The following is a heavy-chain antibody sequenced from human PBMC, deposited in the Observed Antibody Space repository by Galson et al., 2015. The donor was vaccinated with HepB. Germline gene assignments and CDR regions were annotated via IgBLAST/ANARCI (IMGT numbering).Heavy chain of an antibody. CDR3: AKSLSSRIRYYYYGMDV. V-gene: IGHV1-18*04. D-gene: IGHD6-6*01. CDR2: ISAYNGNT. J-gene: IGHJ6*02. Sequence: SVKVSCKASGYTFTSYGISWVRQAPGQGLEWMGWISAYNGNTNYAQKLQGRVTMTTDTSTSTAYMELRSLRAEDTAVYYCAKSLSSRIRYYYYGMDVWGQGTTVTVSS. CDR1: GYTFTSYG.